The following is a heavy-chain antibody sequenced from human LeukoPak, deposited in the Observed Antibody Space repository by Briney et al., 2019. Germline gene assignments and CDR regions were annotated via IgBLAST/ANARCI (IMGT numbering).Heavy chain of an antibody. V-gene: IGHV3-66*01. Sequence: GGSLRLSCAASEFSVGSNYMTWVRQAPGEGLEWVSLIYSGGSTYYADSVKGRFTISRDNSKNTLYLQMNSLRAEDTAVYYCARGWEGYFDYWGQGTLVTVSS. J-gene: IGHJ4*02. D-gene: IGHD1-26*01. CDR3: ARGWEGYFDY. CDR2: IYSGGST. CDR1: EFSVGSNY.